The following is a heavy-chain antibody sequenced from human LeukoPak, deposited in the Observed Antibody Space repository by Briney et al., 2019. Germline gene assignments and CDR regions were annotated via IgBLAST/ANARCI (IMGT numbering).Heavy chain of an antibody. V-gene: IGHV1-18*01. J-gene: IGHJ4*02. CDR1: GYTFTSYG. D-gene: IGHD3-9*01. CDR2: ISAYNGNT. Sequence: GASVKVSCKASGYTFTSYGISWVRQAPGQGLEWMGWISAYNGNTNYAQKLQGRVTMTTDTSTSTAYMELSSLRSEDTAVYYCARGSGARDILTGYYWAHFDCWGQGTLVTVSS. CDR3: ARGSGARDILTGYYWAHFDC.